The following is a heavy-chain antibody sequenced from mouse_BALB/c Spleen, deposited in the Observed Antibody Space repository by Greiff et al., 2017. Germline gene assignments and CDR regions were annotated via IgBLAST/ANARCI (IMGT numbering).Heavy chain of an antibody. J-gene: IGHJ4*01. D-gene: IGHD2-3*01. CDR1: GYAFTNYL. V-gene: IGHV1-54*01. CDR3: ARDGGYAMDY. CDR2: INPGSGGT. Sequence: VQLQQSGAELVRPGTSVKVSCKASGYAFTNYLIEWVKQRPGQGLEWIGVINPGSGGTNYNEKFKGKATLTADKSSSTAYMQLSSLTSDDSAVYFCARDGGYAMDYWGQGTSVTVSS.